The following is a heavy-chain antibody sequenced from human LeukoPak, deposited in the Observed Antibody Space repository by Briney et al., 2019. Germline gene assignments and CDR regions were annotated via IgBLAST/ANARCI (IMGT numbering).Heavy chain of an antibody. CDR2: IDPSGSI. Sequence: TLSLTCSVSGGSIRSGNYYWSWIRQSAGKGLEWIGRIDPSGSINYTPSLKSRVTMSLDTSKNQFSLRLTSVTATDTAVYYCARDDFDDNGYRPFYYWGHGSLVTVSS. V-gene: IGHV4-61*02. J-gene: IGHJ4*01. CDR3: ARDDFDDNGYRPFYY. D-gene: IGHD5-18*01. CDR1: GGSIRSGNYY.